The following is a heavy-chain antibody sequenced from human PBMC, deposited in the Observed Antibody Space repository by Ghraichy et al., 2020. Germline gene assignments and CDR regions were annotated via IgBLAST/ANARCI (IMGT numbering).Heavy chain of an antibody. D-gene: IGHD3-9*01. CDR1: GFTFSSYA. CDR3: ANMPPEILAAPFVL. J-gene: IGHJ2*01. CDR2: ISGSGGST. Sequence: GESLNISCAASGFTFSSYAMSWVRQAPGKGLEWVSAISGSGGSTYYADSVKGRFTISRDNSKNTLYLQMNSLRAEDTAVYYCANMPPEILAAPFVLWGRGTLVTVSS. V-gene: IGHV3-23*01.